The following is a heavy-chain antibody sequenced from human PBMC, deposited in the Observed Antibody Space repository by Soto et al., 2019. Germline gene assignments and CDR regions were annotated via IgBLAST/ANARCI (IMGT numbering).Heavy chain of an antibody. CDR1: GFTFSNAW. Sequence: GGSLRLSCAASGFTFSNAWMSWVRQAPGKGLEWVGRIKSKTDGGTTDYAAPVKGRFTISRDDSKNTLYLQMNSLKTEDTAVYYCTTIWFGELLCDYWDQGTLVTVSS. CDR3: TTIWFGELLCDY. V-gene: IGHV3-15*01. D-gene: IGHD3-10*01. CDR2: IKSKTDGGTT. J-gene: IGHJ4*02.